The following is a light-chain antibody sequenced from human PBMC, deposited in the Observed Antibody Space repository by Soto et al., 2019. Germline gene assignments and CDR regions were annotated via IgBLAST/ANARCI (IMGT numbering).Light chain of an antibody. CDR3: QQYGGSPPYT. CDR2: GAS. CDR1: QSISSSY. Sequence: VLTQSPGTLSLSPGERATISCRASQSISSSYLAWYQHKPGQAPRLLIYGASSRATGIPHTFSGSGSGKDFTLTISRLEPEDCGVYYWQQYGGSPPYTFGQGTRREIK. J-gene: IGKJ2*01. V-gene: IGKV3-20*01.